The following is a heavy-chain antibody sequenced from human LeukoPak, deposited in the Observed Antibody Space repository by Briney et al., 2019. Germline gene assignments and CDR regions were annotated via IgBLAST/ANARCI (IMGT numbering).Heavy chain of an antibody. V-gene: IGHV4-4*07. J-gene: IGHJ6*03. D-gene: IGHD2-15*01. CDR3: ARRIWSLDESYYYYMDV. CDR1: GGSISTYY. Sequence: SETLSLTCTVSGGSISTYYWSWIRQPAGKGLEWIGRIYTSGSTNYNPSPKSRVTMSVDTSKNQFSLNLSSVTAADTAVYYCARRIWSLDESYYYYMDVWGKGTTVTISS. CDR2: IYTSGST.